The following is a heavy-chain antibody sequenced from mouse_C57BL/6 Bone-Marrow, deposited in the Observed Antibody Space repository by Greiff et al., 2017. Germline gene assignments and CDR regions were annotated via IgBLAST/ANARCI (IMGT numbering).Heavy chain of an antibody. J-gene: IGHJ2*01. Sequence: VQLQESGAELVRPGASVTLSCKASGYTFTDYEMHWVKQTPVHGLEWIGAIDPETGGTAYNQKFKGKAILTADKSSSTAYMELRSLTSEDSAVYYCTRGLLYPWGQGTTLTVSS. CDR2: IDPETGGT. D-gene: IGHD2-12*01. V-gene: IGHV1-15*01. CDR3: TRGLLYP. CDR1: GYTFTDYE.